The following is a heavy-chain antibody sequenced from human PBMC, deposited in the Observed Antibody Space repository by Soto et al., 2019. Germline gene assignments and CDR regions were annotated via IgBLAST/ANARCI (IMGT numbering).Heavy chain of an antibody. J-gene: IGHJ6*02. CDR2: IYYSGST. D-gene: IGHD6-19*01. CDR3: AIAAYRSELAYYGMYV. V-gene: IGHV4-61*01. CDR1: GGSVSSGSYY. Sequence: PSEALSLTCTVSGGSVSSGSYYWSWIRQPPGKGLEWIGYIYYSGSTNYNPSLKSRVTISVDTSKNQFSLKLSSVTAADTAVYYCAIAAYRSELAYYGMYVWGQRTTVPVS.